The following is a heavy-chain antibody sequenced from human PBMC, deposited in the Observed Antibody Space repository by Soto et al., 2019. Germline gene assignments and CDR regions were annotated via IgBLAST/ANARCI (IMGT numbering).Heavy chain of an antibody. CDR2: IDPSDSYT. CDR1: GYSFTSYW. Sequence: EVQLVQSEAEVKKPGESLRISCKGSGYSFTSYWISWVRQMPGKGLEWMGRIDPSDSYTNYSPSFQGHVTISADKSISTAYLQWSSLKASDTAMYYCARVIAVAGHYYYGMDVWGQGTTVTVSS. J-gene: IGHJ6*02. V-gene: IGHV5-10-1*01. D-gene: IGHD6-19*01. CDR3: ARVIAVAGHYYYGMDV.